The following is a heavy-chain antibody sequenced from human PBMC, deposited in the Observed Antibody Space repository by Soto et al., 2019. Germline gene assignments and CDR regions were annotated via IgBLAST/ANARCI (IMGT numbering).Heavy chain of an antibody. V-gene: IGHV4-59*01. Sequence: PSETLSLTCTVSGGFISSYYWSWIRQSPGKGLELIGYIHHTGSTNYNPSLKSRVTMSLDTSRNQFSLKLYSVTAADMAVYYCARSIDSSGFYFSNCWGQGTLVTVSS. D-gene: IGHD3-22*01. J-gene: IGHJ4*02. CDR1: GGFISSYY. CDR3: ARSIDSSGFYFSNC. CDR2: IHHTGST.